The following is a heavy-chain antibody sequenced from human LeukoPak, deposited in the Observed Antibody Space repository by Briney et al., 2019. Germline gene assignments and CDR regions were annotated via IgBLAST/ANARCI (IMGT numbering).Heavy chain of an antibody. V-gene: IGHV3-23*01. CDR1: GFTFSSYA. Sequence: GGSLRLSCAVSGFTFSSYAMSWVRQAPGQGLEWVSTISDGGTYYADSVKGRFTISRDNSKNTLYLQMNSLRAEDTATYYCAKDAVPGFRKFDYWGQGTLVTVSS. J-gene: IGHJ4*02. CDR2: ISDGGT. D-gene: IGHD6-19*01. CDR3: AKDAVPGFRKFDY.